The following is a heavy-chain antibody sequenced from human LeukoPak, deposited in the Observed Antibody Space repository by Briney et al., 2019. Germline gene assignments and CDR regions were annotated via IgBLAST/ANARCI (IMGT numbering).Heavy chain of an antibody. CDR3: AKPCLPYYYDSSGFYYYYYGMDV. J-gene: IGHJ6*02. Sequence: AGGSLRLSCAASGFTFSSYAMSWVRQAPGKGLEWVSAISGSGGSTYYADSVKGRFTISRDNSKNTLYLQMNSLRAKDTAVYYCAKPCLPYYYDSSGFYYYYYGMDVWGQGTTVTVSS. CDR1: GFTFSSYA. V-gene: IGHV3-23*01. CDR2: ISGSGGST. D-gene: IGHD3-22*01.